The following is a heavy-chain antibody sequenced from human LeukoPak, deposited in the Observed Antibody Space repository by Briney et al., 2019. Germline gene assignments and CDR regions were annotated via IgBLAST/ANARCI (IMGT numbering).Heavy chain of an antibody. Sequence: GGSLRLSCVASGFTFSNYGMHWVRQAPGKGLEWVAVIWYDGSNKYYADSVKGRFTTSRDNSKNTLYLQMNSLRAEDTAVYYCAKDQRDIVGATLPDYWGQGTLVTVSS. D-gene: IGHD1-26*01. V-gene: IGHV3-33*06. J-gene: IGHJ4*02. CDR3: AKDQRDIVGATLPDY. CDR1: GFTFSNYG. CDR2: IWYDGSNK.